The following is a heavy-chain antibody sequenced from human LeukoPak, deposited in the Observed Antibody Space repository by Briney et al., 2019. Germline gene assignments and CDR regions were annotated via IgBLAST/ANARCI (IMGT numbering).Heavy chain of an antibody. CDR3: AGDGSGTYYHDY. Sequence: SETLSLTCTVSGGPISSSSYYWGWIRQPPGKGLEWIGSIYYSGRTYYNPSLKSRVTISVDTSKNQFSLKLSSVTAADTAVYYCAGDGSGTYYHDYWGQGTLVTVSS. CDR1: GGPISSSSYY. D-gene: IGHD3-10*01. J-gene: IGHJ4*02. V-gene: IGHV4-39*01. CDR2: IYYSGRT.